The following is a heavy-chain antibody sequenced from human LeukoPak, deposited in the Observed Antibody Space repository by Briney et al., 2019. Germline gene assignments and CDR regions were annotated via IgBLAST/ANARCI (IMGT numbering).Heavy chain of an antibody. D-gene: IGHD4/OR15-4a*01. J-gene: IGHJ4*02. Sequence: GGSLRLSCAASGFTFDDCAMHWVRQAPGKGLEWVSGITWNSGSIGYADSVKGRFTISRDNAKNSLYLQMNSLRAEDMALYYCAKDIHRLTLSYFDYWGQGTLVTVSS. CDR1: GFTFDDCA. V-gene: IGHV3-9*03. CDR3: AKDIHRLTLSYFDY. CDR2: ITWNSGSI.